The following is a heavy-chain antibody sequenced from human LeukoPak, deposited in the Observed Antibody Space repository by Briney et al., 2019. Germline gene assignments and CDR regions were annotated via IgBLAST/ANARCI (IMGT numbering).Heavy chain of an antibody. CDR3: ATLAGYSSGYSGFDY. J-gene: IGHJ4*02. CDR1: GYTLTELS. D-gene: IGHD6-25*01. CDR2: FDPEDGET. Sequence: ASVKVSCKVSGYTLTELSMHWVRQAPGKGLEWMGGFDPEDGETIYAQKFQGRVTMTEDTSTDTAYMELSSLRSEDTAVYYCATLAGYSSGYSGFDYWGQGTLDTVSS. V-gene: IGHV1-24*01.